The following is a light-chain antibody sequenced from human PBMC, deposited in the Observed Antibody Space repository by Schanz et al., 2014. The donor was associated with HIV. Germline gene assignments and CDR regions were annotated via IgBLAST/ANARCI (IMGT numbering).Light chain of an antibody. V-gene: IGKV3-20*01. CDR2: GAS. CDR1: QSVGSN. Sequence: EIVMTQSPATLSVSPGERATLSCRASQSVGSNLAWYQQKPGQAPRLLVYGASNRATGFPDRFSGSASGTDFTLTISRVEPEDYAVYYCQQYGNSPRTFGQGTKVEI. CDR3: QQYGNSPRT. J-gene: IGKJ1*01.